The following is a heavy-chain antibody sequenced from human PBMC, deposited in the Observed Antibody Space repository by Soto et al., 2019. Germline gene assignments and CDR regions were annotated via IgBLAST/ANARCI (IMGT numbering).Heavy chain of an antibody. J-gene: IGHJ4*02. CDR2: MNPDGSVR. V-gene: IGHV3-7*03. CDR3: ARDPDRRFDY. CDR1: GFTFRSYW. Sequence: HPGGSLRLSCAASGFTFRSYWMTWVRLVPGKGLEWVANMNPDGSVRYYVDSVKGRFTISRDNDENSLYLQMNSLTAKDTAVYYCARDPDRRFDYWGQGTRVTVSS.